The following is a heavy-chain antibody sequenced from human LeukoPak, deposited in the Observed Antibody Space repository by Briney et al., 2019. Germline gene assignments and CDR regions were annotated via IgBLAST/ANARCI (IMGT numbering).Heavy chain of an antibody. CDR1: GFTFSSSA. V-gene: IGHV3-23*01. CDR3: VRSGHLDY. Sequence: GGSLRLSCAASGFTFSSSAMSWVRQAPGKGLEWLSTISGGGGSTYYADSVKGRFTISRDNSKNTLYLHMKSLRAEDTAVYYCVRSGHLDYWGQGTLVTVSS. CDR2: ISGGGGST. J-gene: IGHJ4*02. D-gene: IGHD3-16*01.